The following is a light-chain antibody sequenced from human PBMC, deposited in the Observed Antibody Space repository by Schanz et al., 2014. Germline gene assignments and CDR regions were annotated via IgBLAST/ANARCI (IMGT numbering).Light chain of an antibody. CDR1: SSNIGRNT. V-gene: IGLV1-44*01. J-gene: IGLJ1*01. Sequence: QSVLTQPPSASGPPGPRVTISCSGSSSNIGRNTVNWYQHLPGTAPKLLIYSNTLRPSGVPDRFSNSKSGTSASLAISGLQSEDEADYYCAAWDDSLDAYVFGSGTKLTVL. CDR2: SNT. CDR3: AAWDDSLDAYV.